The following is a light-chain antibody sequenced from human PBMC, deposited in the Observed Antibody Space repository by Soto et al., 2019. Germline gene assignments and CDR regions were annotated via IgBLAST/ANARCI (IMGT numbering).Light chain of an antibody. CDR1: QSVSSSY. J-gene: IGKJ1*01. Sequence: EIVLTQSPGTLSLSPGERATLSCRASQSVSSSYLAWYQQTPGQAPRLLIYGASRRATGIADRFSGSGSGTDFTLTISRLEPEDFAVYYCQQYRSSPWTFGQGSKVDI. V-gene: IGKV3-20*01. CDR2: GAS. CDR3: QQYRSSPWT.